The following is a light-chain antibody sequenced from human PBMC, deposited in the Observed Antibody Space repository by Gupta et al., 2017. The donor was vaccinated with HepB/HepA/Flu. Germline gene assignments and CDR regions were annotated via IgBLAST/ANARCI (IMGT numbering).Light chain of an antibody. V-gene: IGKV3-15*01. Sequence: EIVMTQSPATRSVSPGERAPPSCRASQSVSSNLAWYQQKPGQPPRLLIYGASTRATGIPARFSGSGSGTEFTITTINRQSEDFAVYYCQQYNNCSPVTFGQGTKLEIK. CDR2: GAS. CDR1: QSVSSN. J-gene: IGKJ2*01. CDR3: QQYNNCSPVT.